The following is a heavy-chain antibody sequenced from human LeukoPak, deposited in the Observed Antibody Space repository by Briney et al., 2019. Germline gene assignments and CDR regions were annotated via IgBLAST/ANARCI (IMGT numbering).Heavy chain of an antibody. D-gene: IGHD2-2*01. CDR2: IYSGGTT. V-gene: IGHV3-53*01. Sequence: GGSLRLSCAASEFTFSSSYISWVRQAPGKGLEWVSAIYSGGTTYYANSVKGRFTISRDNSKNMLYLLMNSLRAEDTAIYHCARQTGASTNFDNWGQGTLVTVSS. J-gene: IGHJ4*02. CDR3: ARQTGASTNFDN. CDR1: EFTFSSSY.